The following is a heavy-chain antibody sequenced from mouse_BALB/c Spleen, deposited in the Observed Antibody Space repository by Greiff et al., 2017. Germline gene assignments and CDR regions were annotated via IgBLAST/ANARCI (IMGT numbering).Heavy chain of an antibody. CDR3: ARRLYYFDY. CDR1: GYAFTNYW. V-gene: IGHV1-63*01. J-gene: IGHJ2*01. CDR2: IYPGSGNT. Sequence: QVQLQQSGAELVRPGTSVKISCKASGYAFTNYWLGWVKQRPGHGLEWIGDIYPGSGNTYYNEKFKGKATLTADKSSSTAYMQLSSLTSEDSAVYFCARRLYYFDYWGQGTTLTVSS.